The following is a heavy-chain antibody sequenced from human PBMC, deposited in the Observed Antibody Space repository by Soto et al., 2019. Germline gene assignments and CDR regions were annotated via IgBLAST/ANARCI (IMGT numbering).Heavy chain of an antibody. CDR1: GYSISSSNW. Sequence: QVQLQESGPGLVKPSDTLSLTCAVSGYSISSSNWWGWVRQPPGKGLERIGYIYYSGTTYYNPSLKSRVTMSVDTSKNQFSLKLTSVTAVDTAVYYCARREIQGPIDYWGQGTLVTVSS. CDR2: IYYSGTT. V-gene: IGHV4-28*01. CDR3: ARREIQGPIDY. D-gene: IGHD1-26*01. J-gene: IGHJ4*02.